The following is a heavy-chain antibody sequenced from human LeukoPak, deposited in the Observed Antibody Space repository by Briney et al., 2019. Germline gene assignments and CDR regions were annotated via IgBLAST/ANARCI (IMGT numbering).Heavy chain of an antibody. V-gene: IGHV4-39*01. Sequence: NSSETLSLTCSVSGASISGGTYYWGWIRQPPGKGLEWIGSIYYTGSTYDNPSLKSRFTISVDTSKNQFSLKPSSVTAADTAVYYCARRGGSGRAFDYWGQGTLVTVSS. CDR1: GASISGGTYY. J-gene: IGHJ4*02. CDR2: IYYTGST. D-gene: IGHD1-26*01. CDR3: ARRGGSGRAFDY.